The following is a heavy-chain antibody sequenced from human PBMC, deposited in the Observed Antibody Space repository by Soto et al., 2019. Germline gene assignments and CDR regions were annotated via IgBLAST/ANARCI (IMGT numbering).Heavy chain of an antibody. D-gene: IGHD6-19*01. CDR3: ARTLAVAVPWYYGMDV. V-gene: IGHV3-23*01. CDR2: TSLSGDST. J-gene: IGHJ6*02. CDR1: GFTFNVYA. Sequence: GGSLRLSCEASGFTFNVYAMNWVRQSPGKGLEWVSATSLSGDSTYFADSVKGRFMISRDNSKNTLYLQMNSLRAEDTAIYHCARTLAVAVPWYYGMDVWGQGTTVTVSS.